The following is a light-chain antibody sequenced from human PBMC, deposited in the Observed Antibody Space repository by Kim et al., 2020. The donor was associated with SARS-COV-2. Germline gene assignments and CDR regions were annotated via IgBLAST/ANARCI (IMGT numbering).Light chain of an antibody. CDR2: KDS. CDR3: QSADSSGTYV. CDR1: ALPKQY. V-gene: IGLV3-25*03. Sequence: SYELTQPPSVSVSPGQTARITCSGDALPKQYAYWYQQKPGQAPALVIYKDSERPSGIPERFSGSSSGTTVTLTISGVQAEDEADYYCQSADSSGTYVFGTGTKVT. J-gene: IGLJ1*01.